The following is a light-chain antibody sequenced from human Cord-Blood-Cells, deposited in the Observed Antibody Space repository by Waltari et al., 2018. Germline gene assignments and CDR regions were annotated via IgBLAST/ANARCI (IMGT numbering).Light chain of an antibody. CDR1: QSVSSN. J-gene: IGKJ1*01. CDR3: QQYNNWPPWT. Sequence: ERATLSCRASQSVSSNLAWYQQKPGQAPRLLIYGASTRATGIPARFSGSGSGTEFTLTISSLQSEDFAVYYCQQYNNWPPWTFSQGTKVEIK. CDR2: GAS. V-gene: IGKV3-15*01.